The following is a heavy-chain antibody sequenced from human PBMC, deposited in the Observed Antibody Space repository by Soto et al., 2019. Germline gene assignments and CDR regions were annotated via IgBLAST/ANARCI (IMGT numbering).Heavy chain of an antibody. CDR2: ISGSGGST. Sequence: PGGSLILSCAASGFTFSSYAMSWVRQAPGKGLEWVSAISGSGGSTYYADSVKGRFTISRDNSKNTLYLQMNSLRAEDTAVYYSAKKVRDRRSPGDYWGQGTLVTVSS. J-gene: IGHJ4*02. V-gene: IGHV3-23*01. CDR3: AKKVRDRRSPGDY. D-gene: IGHD2-15*01. CDR1: GFTFSSYA.